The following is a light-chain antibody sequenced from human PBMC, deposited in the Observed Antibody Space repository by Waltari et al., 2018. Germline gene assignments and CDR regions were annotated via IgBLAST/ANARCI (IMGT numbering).Light chain of an antibody. V-gene: IGKV4-1*01. CDR1: QSVLYSSNNKNY. J-gene: IGKJ3*01. Sequence: DIVMTQSPDSLSVSLGEGATIHCKSSQSVLYSSNNKNYLAWYQQKPGQPPKLLIYWASTRESGVPDRFSGSGSGTDFTLTISSLQAEDVAVYYCQQYYSTPPTFGPGTKVDIK. CDR3: QQYYSTPPT. CDR2: WAS.